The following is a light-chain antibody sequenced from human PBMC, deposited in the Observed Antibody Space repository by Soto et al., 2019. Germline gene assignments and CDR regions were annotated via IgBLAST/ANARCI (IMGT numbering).Light chain of an antibody. CDR2: DAS. CDR3: HQYHTSSFT. J-gene: IGKJ5*01. CDR1: QGLNND. V-gene: IGKV1-5*01. Sequence: DIQMTQSPSTLSASVGDRVTITCRASQGLNNDLAWYQQKPGKAPNLLIYDASTLERGVPSRFSGTGSGTEFTLTISSLQPDDFASYYCHQYHTSSFTFRQGTRLET.